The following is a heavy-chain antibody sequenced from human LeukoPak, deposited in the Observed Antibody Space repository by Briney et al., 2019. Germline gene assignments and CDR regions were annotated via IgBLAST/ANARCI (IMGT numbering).Heavy chain of an antibody. CDR2: ISTGGSPI. D-gene: IGHD1-26*01. J-gene: IGHJ6*02. CDR1: GFTFRSYE. CDR3: ARGGRGMDV. Sequence: GGSLRLSCAASGFTFRSYEMNWVRQAPGKGLEWLSYISTGGSPIYYADSVKGRFTIPRDNTKNSLYVQMNSLRAEDTAVYYCARGGRGMDVWGQGTTVTVSS. V-gene: IGHV3-48*03.